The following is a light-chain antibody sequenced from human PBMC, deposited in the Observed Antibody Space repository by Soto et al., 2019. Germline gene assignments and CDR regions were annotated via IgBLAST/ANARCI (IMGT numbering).Light chain of an antibody. J-gene: IGKJ4*01. CDR2: GAS. CDR3: QQYGSTPLT. Sequence: EVVLTQSPGTLSLSPGERATLSCRASQSVSNTYLAWYQQKPGQAPRLLIYGASTRATGIPDRFTGSGSGTDFTLTISRLAPEDFAVYYCQQYGSTPLTFGGGTKVEIK. V-gene: IGKV3-20*01. CDR1: QSVSNTY.